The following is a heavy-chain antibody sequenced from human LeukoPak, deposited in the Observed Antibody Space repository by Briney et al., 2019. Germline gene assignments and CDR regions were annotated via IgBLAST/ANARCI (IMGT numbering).Heavy chain of an antibody. CDR1: GFTFSSFA. CDR2: IGGSGADT. Sequence: GGSLRLSCAASGFTFSSFAMSWVRQAPGKGLEWVSTIGGSGADTYYADSVKGRFTISRDNSKNTLYLQMNSLRAEDTAVYFCARLTDSWGQGTLVTVPS. CDR3: ARLTDS. J-gene: IGHJ4*02. V-gene: IGHV3-23*01.